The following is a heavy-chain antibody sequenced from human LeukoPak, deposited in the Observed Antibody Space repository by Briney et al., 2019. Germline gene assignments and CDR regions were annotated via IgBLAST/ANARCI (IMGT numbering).Heavy chain of an antibody. Sequence: SVKVSCKAPGGTFSRYAISWVRQAPGQGLEWMGGIIPIFGTPNYAQKFQGRVTITAAESTNTAYMELSNLRSEDTAVYYCARGVRKAAASFDYWGQGTLVTVSS. V-gene: IGHV1-69*01. J-gene: IGHJ4*02. CDR1: GGTFSRYA. CDR3: ARGVRKAAASFDY. D-gene: IGHD2-2*01. CDR2: IIPIFGTP.